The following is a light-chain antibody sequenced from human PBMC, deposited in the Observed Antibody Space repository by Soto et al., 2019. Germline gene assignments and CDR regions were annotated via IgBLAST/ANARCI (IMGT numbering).Light chain of an antibody. CDR2: GAF. V-gene: IGKV3D-15*01. CDR1: PSVTNY. Sequence: VMTQSPATLSVSPGERAPLSCRASPSVTNYLAWYQQKPGQPPRLLIYGAFNRAAGIPARFSGSGCGTDFTLTISSLEPEDSAVYYCQQRNIWPPVTFGQGTRREIK. J-gene: IGKJ5*01. CDR3: QQRNIWPPVT.